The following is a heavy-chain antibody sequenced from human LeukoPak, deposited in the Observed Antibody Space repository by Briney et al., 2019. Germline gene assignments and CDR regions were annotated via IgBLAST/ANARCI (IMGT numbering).Heavy chain of an antibody. CDR1: GFTFSSYA. CDR2: ISYDGSNK. CDR3: ARGRTTYYYDSSGRDAFDI. D-gene: IGHD3-22*01. V-gene: IGHV3-30-3*01. J-gene: IGHJ3*02. Sequence: GGSLRLSCAASGFTFSSYAMHWVRQAPGKGLEWVAVISYDGSNKYYADSVKGRFTISRDNSKNTLYLQMNSLRAEDTAVYYRARGRTTYYYDSSGRDAFDIWGQGTMVTVSS.